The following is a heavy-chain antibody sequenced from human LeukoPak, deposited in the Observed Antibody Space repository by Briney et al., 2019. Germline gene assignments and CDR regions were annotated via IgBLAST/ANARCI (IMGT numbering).Heavy chain of an antibody. CDR1: GFTFSSYW. Sequence: GGSPRLSCAASGFTFSSYWMSWVRQAPGKGLEWVANIKQDGSEKYYVDSVKGRFTISRDNAKNSLYLQMNSLRAEDTAVYYCARDSCSSTSCYYYYGMDVWGQGTTVTVSS. CDR3: ARDSCSSTSCYYYYGMDV. D-gene: IGHD2-2*01. CDR2: IKQDGSEK. V-gene: IGHV3-7*01. J-gene: IGHJ6*02.